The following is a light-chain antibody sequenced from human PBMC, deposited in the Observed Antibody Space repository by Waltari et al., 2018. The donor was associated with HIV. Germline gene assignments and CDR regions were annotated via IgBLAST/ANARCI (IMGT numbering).Light chain of an antibody. Sequence: QSALTQPASVSGSPGQSITISCTGTSSDVGTYSLVSWYQHHPGKAPKLMIYEGNKRPSGVSKRFSGSKSGNTASLTISGLQAEDKAEYYGSSYTSFSTVLFGGGTKLTVL. CDR1: SSDVGTYSL. CDR3: SSYTSFSTVL. J-gene: IGLJ2*01. V-gene: IGLV2-23*01. CDR2: EGN.